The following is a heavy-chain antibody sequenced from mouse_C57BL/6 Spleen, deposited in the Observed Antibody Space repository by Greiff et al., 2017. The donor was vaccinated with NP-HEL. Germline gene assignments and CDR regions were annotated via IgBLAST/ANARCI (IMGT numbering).Heavy chain of an antibody. D-gene: IGHD3-2*02. Sequence: EVQLQQSGPELVKPGASVKISCKASGYTFTDYYMNWVKQSHGKSLEWIGDINPNNGGTSYNQKFKGKATLTVDKSSSTAYMELRSLTSEDSAVYYCADTAQATPFAYWGQGTLVTVSA. V-gene: IGHV1-26*01. CDR1: GYTFTDYY. CDR3: ADTAQATPFAY. J-gene: IGHJ3*01. CDR2: INPNNGGT.